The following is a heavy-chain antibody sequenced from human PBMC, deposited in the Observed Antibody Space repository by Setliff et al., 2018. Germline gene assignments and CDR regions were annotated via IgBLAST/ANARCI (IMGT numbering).Heavy chain of an antibody. CDR2: INQVGSET. D-gene: IGHD1-26*01. V-gene: IGHV3-7*03. Sequence: GGSLRLSCAASGFSFSNYWMHWVRQAPGKGLEWVANINQVGSETYYVDSVKGRFTISRDNAKNSLSLQMNNLRSEDTAVYYCAKVQESIVGALEYWGQGALVTVSS. J-gene: IGHJ4*02. CDR3: AKVQESIVGALEY. CDR1: GFSFSNYW.